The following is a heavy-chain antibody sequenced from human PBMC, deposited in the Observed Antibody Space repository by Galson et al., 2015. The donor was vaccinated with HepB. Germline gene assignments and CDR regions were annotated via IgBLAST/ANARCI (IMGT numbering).Heavy chain of an antibody. CDR1: GFTFSNYA. CDR3: VKGRGAVAGRPSDY. V-gene: IGHV3-23*01. CDR2: ISGSGGST. D-gene: IGHD6-19*01. J-gene: IGHJ4*02. Sequence: SLRLSCAASGFTFSNYAMTWVRQAPGKGLGWVSAISGSGGSTYYADSVKGRFTISRDNSKNTLYLQMNSLRAEDTAVYYCVKGRGAVAGRPSDYWGQGILVTVSS.